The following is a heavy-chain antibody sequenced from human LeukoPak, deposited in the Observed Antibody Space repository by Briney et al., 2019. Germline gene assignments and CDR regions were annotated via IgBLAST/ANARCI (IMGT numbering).Heavy chain of an antibody. D-gene: IGHD1-26*01. CDR3: ARDQFPAWELPGPCDY. Sequence: GGSLRLSCAASGFTFSSYWMSWVRQAPGKGLEWVANIKQDGSEKYYVDSVKGRFTISRDNAKNSLYLQMNSLGAEDTAVYYCARDQFPAWELPGPCDYWGQGTLVTVSS. CDR2: IKQDGSEK. V-gene: IGHV3-7*03. CDR1: GFTFSSYW. J-gene: IGHJ4*02.